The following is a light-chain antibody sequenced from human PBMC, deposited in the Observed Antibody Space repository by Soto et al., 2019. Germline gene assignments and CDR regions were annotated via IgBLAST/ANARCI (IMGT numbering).Light chain of an antibody. CDR2: AAS. Sequence: DIQMTQSPSSLSASVGDRVIITCRASQSIGDYLAWYQQKPGRTPKLLIYAASTLQSGVPPRFSGSGYGTDFTLTISSLQPEDVATYYCQRYNSALLTFGGGTKVEIK. CDR3: QRYNSALLT. V-gene: IGKV1-27*01. CDR1: QSIGDY. J-gene: IGKJ4*01.